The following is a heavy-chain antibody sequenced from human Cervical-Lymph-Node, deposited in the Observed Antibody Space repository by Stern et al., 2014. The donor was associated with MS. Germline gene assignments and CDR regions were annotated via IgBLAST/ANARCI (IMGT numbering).Heavy chain of an antibody. CDR2: ISHSGST. Sequence: QLQLQESGPGLVKPSGTLSLTCAVSGGSISSRNWWSWVRQPPGKGLEWIGEISHSGSTNYNPSLKSRVTISVDESKNQFSLRLSSVTAADTAVYYCARDNRDPFWNQLWYYGMDVWGQGTTVTVSS. CDR1: GGSISSRNW. J-gene: IGHJ6*02. D-gene: IGHD3-3*01. CDR3: ARDNRDPFWNQLWYYGMDV. V-gene: IGHV4-4*02.